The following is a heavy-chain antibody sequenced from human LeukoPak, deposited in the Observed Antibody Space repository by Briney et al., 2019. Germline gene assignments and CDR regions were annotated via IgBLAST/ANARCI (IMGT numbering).Heavy chain of an antibody. J-gene: IGHJ6*03. CDR2: INHSGST. Sequence: PSETLSLTCAVYGGSFSGYYWSWIRQPPGKGLEWIGEINHSGSTDYNPSLKSRVTISVDTSKNQFSLKLSSVTAADTAVYYCATIVVPAARHYYYYYMDVWGKGTTVTVSS. D-gene: IGHD2-2*01. CDR3: ATIVVPAARHYYYYYMDV. CDR1: GGSFSGYY. V-gene: IGHV4-34*01.